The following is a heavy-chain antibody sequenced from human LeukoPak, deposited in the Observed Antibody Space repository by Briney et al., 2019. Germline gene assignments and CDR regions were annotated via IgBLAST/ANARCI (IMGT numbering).Heavy chain of an antibody. Sequence: GGSLRLSCAASEFTFSNYAMNWVRQAPGKGLEWVSGISGGGGSTYYADSVKGRFTMSRDNSKNTLYLQMDSLRAEDTALYYCAKGSGINRYHWIDPWGQGTLVTVSS. CDR3: AKGSGINRYHWIDP. CDR2: ISGGGGST. CDR1: EFTFSNYA. V-gene: IGHV3-23*01. J-gene: IGHJ5*02. D-gene: IGHD3-16*02.